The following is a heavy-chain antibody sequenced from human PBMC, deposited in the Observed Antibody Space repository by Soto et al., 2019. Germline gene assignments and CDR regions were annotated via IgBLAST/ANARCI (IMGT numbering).Heavy chain of an antibody. CDR2: MNPNSGNK. CDR3: ARRMTWSLWCFDL. J-gene: IGHJ2*01. Sequence: QVQLLQSGAEVKKPGTSVRVSCRASGYTFKDYDINWVRRAPGQGLEWMGWMNPNSGNKAYARKYQDSNTMTRSVSARTAFMELSSLTPEDTAVYYCARRMTWSLWCFDLWGSGNQVTVSS. CDR1: GYTFKDYD. V-gene: IGHV1-8*01. D-gene: IGHD3-3*01.